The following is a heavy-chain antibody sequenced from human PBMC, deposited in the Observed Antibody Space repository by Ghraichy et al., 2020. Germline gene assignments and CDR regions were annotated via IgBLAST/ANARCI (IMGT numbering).Heavy chain of an antibody. CDR2: IYYSGST. J-gene: IGHJ5*02. V-gene: IGHV4-59*08. CDR3: ARGRRWFDP. Sequence: SETLSLTCTVSGGSISSYYWSWIRQPPGKGLEWIGYIYYSGSTNYNPSLKSRVTISVDTSKNQFSLKLSSVTAADTAVYYCARGRRWFDPWGQGTLVTVSS. CDR1: GGSISSYY.